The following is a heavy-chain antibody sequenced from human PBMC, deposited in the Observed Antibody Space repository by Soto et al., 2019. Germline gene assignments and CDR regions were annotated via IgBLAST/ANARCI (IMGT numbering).Heavy chain of an antibody. D-gene: IGHD4-17*01. J-gene: IGHJ6*02. CDR1: GGTFSSYT. CDR2: IIPILGIA. V-gene: IGHV1-69*08. CDR3: ARDGWGPGAVTYGMDV. Sequence: QVQLVQSGAEVKKPGSSVKVSCKASGGTFSSYTISWVRQAPGQGLEWMGRIIPILGIANYAQKFQGRVTIPAEQSTSTAHMELSSLRSEDTAVYYCARDGWGPGAVTYGMDVWGQGTTGTVSS.